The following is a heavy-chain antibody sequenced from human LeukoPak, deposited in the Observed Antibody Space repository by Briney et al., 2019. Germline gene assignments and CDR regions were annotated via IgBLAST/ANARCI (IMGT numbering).Heavy chain of an antibody. D-gene: IGHD3-3*01. CDR3: ARDFWSGYYTYYYYYYGMDV. Sequence: PGGSLRLSCAASGFTFSSYSMNWVRQAPGKGLEWVSSISSSSSYIYYADSVKGRFTISRDNAKNSLYLQMNSLRAEDTAVYYCARDFWSGYYTYYYYYYGMDVWGQGTTVTVSS. V-gene: IGHV3-21*01. CDR1: GFTFSSYS. CDR2: ISSSSSYI. J-gene: IGHJ6*02.